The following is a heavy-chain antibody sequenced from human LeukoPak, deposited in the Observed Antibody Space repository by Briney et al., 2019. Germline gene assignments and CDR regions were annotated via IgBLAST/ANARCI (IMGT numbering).Heavy chain of an antibody. V-gene: IGHV4-59*01. CDR1: GGSISSYY. Sequence: SETLSLTCTVSGGSISSYYWSWLRQPPGKGLEWIGYIYYSGSTNYNPSLKSRVTISVDTSKNQFSLKLSSVTAADTAVYYCARDRSPYYDILTGYSYYYYYMDVWGKGTTVTVSS. J-gene: IGHJ6*03. CDR3: ARDRSPYYDILTGYSYYYYYMDV. CDR2: IYYSGST. D-gene: IGHD3-9*01.